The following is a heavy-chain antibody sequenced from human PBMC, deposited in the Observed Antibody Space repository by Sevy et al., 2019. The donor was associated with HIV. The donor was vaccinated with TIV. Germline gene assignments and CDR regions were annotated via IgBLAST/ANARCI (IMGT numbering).Heavy chain of an antibody. D-gene: IGHD3-10*01. Sequence: GGSLRLSCAASGFTVSSNYMSWVRQAPGKGLEWVSVIYSGGSTYHADSVKGRLTISRDNSQNTRYLQLNSLRAEDTAVYYCARGSAGYGSGLNYYYGMDXWGQGTTVTVSS. CDR2: IYSGGST. J-gene: IGHJ6*02. CDR3: ARGSAGYGSGLNYYYGMDX. V-gene: IGHV3-53*01. CDR1: GFTVSSNY.